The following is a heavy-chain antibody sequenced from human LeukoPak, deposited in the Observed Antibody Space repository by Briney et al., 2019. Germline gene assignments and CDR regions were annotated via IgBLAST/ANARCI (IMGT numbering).Heavy chain of an antibody. Sequence: PSETLSLTCAVYGGSFSGYYWSWIRQPPGKGLEWVGEINHSGSTNYNPSLKSRVTISVDTSKNRFSLKLSSVTAADTAVYYCATSTGPFDYWGQGTLVTVSS. V-gene: IGHV4-34*01. CDR3: ATSTGPFDY. J-gene: IGHJ4*02. D-gene: IGHD2-2*01. CDR1: GGSFSGYY. CDR2: INHSGST.